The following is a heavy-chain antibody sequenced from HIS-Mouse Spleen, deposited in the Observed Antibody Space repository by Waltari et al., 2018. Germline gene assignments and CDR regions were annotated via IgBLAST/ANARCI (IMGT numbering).Heavy chain of an antibody. Sequence: QVQLVQSGAEVTKPGASVTASCKGSGYTFTSYDTNWVRQATGQGLAWMGWMNPNSGNTGYAQKCQGRVTMTRNTSISTAYMELSSLRSEDTAVYYCARAHGEPPDAFDIWGQGTMVTVSS. CDR2: MNPNSGNT. CDR3: ARAHGEPPDAFDI. CDR1: GYTFTSYD. J-gene: IGHJ3*02. D-gene: IGHD3-10*01. V-gene: IGHV1-8*02.